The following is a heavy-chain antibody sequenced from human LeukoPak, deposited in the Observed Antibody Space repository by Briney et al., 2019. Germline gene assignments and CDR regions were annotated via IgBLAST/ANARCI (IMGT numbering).Heavy chain of an antibody. Sequence: SETLSLTCAVYGGFFSGYYWSWIRQPPGKGLEWIREINHSGSTNYNPSLKSRVTISVDTSKNQFSLKLSSVTAADTAVYYCARVVHSGSYFFDSWGQGTLVTVSS. CDR1: GGFFSGYY. CDR2: INHSGST. J-gene: IGHJ4*02. D-gene: IGHD1-26*01. CDR3: ARVVHSGSYFFDS. V-gene: IGHV4-34*01.